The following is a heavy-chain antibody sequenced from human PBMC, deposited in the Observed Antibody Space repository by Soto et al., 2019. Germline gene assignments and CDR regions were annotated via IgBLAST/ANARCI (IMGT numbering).Heavy chain of an antibody. CDR3: AHKDDKNYYGDYVYFQH. V-gene: IGHV2-5*02. D-gene: IGHD4-17*01. J-gene: IGHJ1*01. Sequence: QITLKESGPTLVKPTQTLTLTCTFSGFSLSTSGVGVGWIRQPPGKALEWLALIYWDEDKRYSPSLKSRLTITTDTSKIPVVLTMTNMDPVDTATYYCAHKDDKNYYGDYVYFQHWGQGTLVTVSS. CDR2: IYWDEDK. CDR1: GFSLSTSGVG.